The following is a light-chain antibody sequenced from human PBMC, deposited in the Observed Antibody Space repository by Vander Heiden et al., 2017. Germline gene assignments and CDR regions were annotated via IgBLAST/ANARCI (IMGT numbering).Light chain of an antibody. CDR1: SSTIGAGYD. V-gene: IGLV1-40*01. CDR2: GKS. J-gene: IGLJ2*01. CDR3: QSYDSSLSGHVV. Sequence: QSVLTQPPSVSAAPGQRVTIPCTGSSSTIGAGYDVHGYQQIPGTAPKLLIYGKSNRPSGVPDRFSGSKSGTSASLAITGLQAEDEADYYCQSYDSSLSGHVVFGGGTKLTVL.